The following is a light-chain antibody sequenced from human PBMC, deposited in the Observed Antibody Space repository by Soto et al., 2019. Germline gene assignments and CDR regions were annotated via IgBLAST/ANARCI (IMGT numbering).Light chain of an antibody. V-gene: IGKV3-15*01. Sequence: EIVMTQSPATLSVSPGESATLSCRASQSVSSNLAWHQQKPGQAPRILMYDASTRATGISARFSGSGSGTEFTLTISSLQSEDFAVYYCQQYNNWPPWTFGQGTKVDNK. CDR2: DAS. J-gene: IGKJ1*01. CDR3: QQYNNWPPWT. CDR1: QSVSSN.